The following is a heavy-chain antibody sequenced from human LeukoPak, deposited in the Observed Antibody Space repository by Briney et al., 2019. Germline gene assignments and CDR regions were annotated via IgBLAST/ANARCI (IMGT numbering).Heavy chain of an antibody. CDR1: GFTFSSHS. CDR3: ARGSTYYDSSGQVPFDY. V-gene: IGHV3-48*01. Sequence: GGSLRLTCAASGFTFSSHSMNWVRQAPGKGLEWVSYISSSSSTIYYADSVKGRFTISRDNAKNSLYLQMNSLRAEDTAVYYCARGSTYYDSSGQVPFDYWGQGTLVTVSS. CDR2: ISSSSSTI. J-gene: IGHJ4*02. D-gene: IGHD3-22*01.